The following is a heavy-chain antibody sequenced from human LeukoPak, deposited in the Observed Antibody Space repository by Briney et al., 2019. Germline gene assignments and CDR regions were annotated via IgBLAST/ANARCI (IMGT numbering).Heavy chain of an antibody. Sequence: SETLSLTCTVSGGSISSYYWSWIRQPPGKGLEWIGYIYYSGSTNYNPSLKSRVTISVDTSKNQFSLKLSSVTAADTAVYYCARGQRFLEWLSSPDAFDIWGQGTMVTVSS. CDR2: IYYSGST. V-gene: IGHV4-59*01. CDR1: GGSISSYY. D-gene: IGHD3-3*01. J-gene: IGHJ3*02. CDR3: ARGQRFLEWLSSPDAFDI.